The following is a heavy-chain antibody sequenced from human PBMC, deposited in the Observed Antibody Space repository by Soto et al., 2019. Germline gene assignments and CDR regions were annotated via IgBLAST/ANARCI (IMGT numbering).Heavy chain of an antibody. CDR3: ARDDYSNYVFFD. V-gene: IGHV3-33*01. CDR1: GSIFSSYG. CDR2: IWYDGIKK. Sequence: PGGSLRLSCAASGSIFSSYGMHWVRQSPGKGLEWVAVIWYDGIKKYYADSVKGRFTISRDDSHNTLYLQMNSLTADDTAMYYCARDDYSNYVFFDWGQGTPVTVSS. D-gene: IGHD4-4*01. J-gene: IGHJ4*02.